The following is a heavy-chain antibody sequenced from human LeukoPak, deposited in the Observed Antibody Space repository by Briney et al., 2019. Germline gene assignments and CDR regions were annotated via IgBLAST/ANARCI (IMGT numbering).Heavy chain of an antibody. CDR2: ISAYNGNT. J-gene: IGHJ4*02. Sequence: ASVKVSCKASGYTFTSYGISWVRQAPGQGLEWMGWISAYNGNTNYAQKLQGRVTMTTDTSTSTAYMELRSLRSDDTAVYYRARDYVFYGDAYYFDYWGQGTLVTVSS. CDR3: ARDYVFYGDAYYFDY. D-gene: IGHD4-17*01. CDR1: GYTFTSYG. V-gene: IGHV1-18*01.